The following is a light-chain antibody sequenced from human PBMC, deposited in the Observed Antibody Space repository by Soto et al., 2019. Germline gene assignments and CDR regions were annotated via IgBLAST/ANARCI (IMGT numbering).Light chain of an antibody. CDR3: NSFAASNNFV. CDR2: EVS. CDR1: SSDVGAYNY. V-gene: IGLV2-8*01. J-gene: IGLJ2*01. Sequence: QSVLSQPPSASGSPGQSVTISCTGTSSDVGAYNYVSWYQHHPGKATKLMIYEVSKPPSGFPDRFSGSKSGNPASLTVSGLQAEDQADDFFNSFAASNNFVCVGGTKLTPL.